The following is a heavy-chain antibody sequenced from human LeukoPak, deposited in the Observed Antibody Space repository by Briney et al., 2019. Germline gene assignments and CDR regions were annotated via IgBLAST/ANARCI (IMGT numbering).Heavy chain of an antibody. CDR1: GGSIDSYY. CDR2: IYYRGNT. CDR3: AKVSDRDSSGYYWGFEY. Sequence: SETLSLTCSVSGGSIDSYYWSWSRQPPGKGLEWIGYIYYRGNTYYTPSLKSRVTISVDTSRNQFSLKLTSVTAADTAVYYCAKVSDRDSSGYYWGFEYWGQGTLVTVSS. V-gene: IGHV4-59*08. D-gene: IGHD3-22*01. J-gene: IGHJ4*02.